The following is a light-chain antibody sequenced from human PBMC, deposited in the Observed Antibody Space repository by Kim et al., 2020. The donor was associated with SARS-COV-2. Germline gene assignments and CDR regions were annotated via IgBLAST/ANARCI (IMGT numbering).Light chain of an antibody. CDR1: QNVNTN. J-gene: IGKJ4*01. V-gene: IGKV3-15*01. CDR2: GAS. Sequence: SPGDRATLSCRASQNVNTNLAWYQQKSGQGPRLLIYGASTRAAGIPVRFSGSGSGTEFTLTISSLQSEDFAIYYCQQYNNWPPLTFGGGTKVDIK. CDR3: QQYNNWPPLT.